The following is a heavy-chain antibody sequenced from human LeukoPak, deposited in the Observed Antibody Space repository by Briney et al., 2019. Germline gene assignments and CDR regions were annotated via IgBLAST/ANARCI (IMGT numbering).Heavy chain of an antibody. CDR1: GFTFSSFA. CDR2: ISGSGAST. V-gene: IGHV3-23*01. Sequence: GGSLRLSCAASGFTFSSFAMSWVRQAPGRGLEWVSSISGSGASTYYADSVKGRFTISRDNSRNTLYLQMNSLRAEDTAVYYCAKDKSNYVFDYWGQGTLVTVSS. J-gene: IGHJ4*02. D-gene: IGHD4-11*01. CDR3: AKDKSNYVFDY.